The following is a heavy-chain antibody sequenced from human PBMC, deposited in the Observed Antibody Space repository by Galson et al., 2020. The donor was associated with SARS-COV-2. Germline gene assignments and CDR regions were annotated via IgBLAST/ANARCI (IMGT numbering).Heavy chain of an antibody. CDR3: AMDPTLVDNF. V-gene: IGHV3-23*03. CDR1: GFTFRNYA. CDR2: VYSDGDT. Sequence: GESLKISCAASGFTFRNYAMSWVRQAPGKGLEWVSLVYSDGDTYYADSVKGRFTISRDNSKNTLYLQMNSLRTEYTAIYYCAMDPTLVDNFWGQGTLVTVSS. J-gene: IGHJ4*02. D-gene: IGHD2-2*03.